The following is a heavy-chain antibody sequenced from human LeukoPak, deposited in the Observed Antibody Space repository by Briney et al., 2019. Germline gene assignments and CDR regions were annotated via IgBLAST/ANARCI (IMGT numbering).Heavy chain of an antibody. CDR1: GGSFSGYY. CDR2: INHSGST. J-gene: IGHJ4*02. Sequence: SETLSLTGAVYGGSFSGYYWSWIRQPPGKGLEWIGEINHSGSTNYNPSLKSRVTISVDTSKNQFSLKLSSVTAADTAVYYCARPQTLVSGHFDYWGQGTLVTVSS. V-gene: IGHV4-34*01. D-gene: IGHD1-14*01. CDR3: ARPQTLVSGHFDY.